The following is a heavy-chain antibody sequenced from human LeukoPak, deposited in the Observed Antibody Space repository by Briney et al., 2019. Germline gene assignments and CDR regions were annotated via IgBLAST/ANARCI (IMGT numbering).Heavy chain of an antibody. J-gene: IGHJ2*01. Sequence: SETLSLTCTVSGGSVSSYYWSWIRQPPGKGLEWIGYIYNSENTKYNSSLESRVTISVDTSKNQFFLKLSSVTAADAAVYYCARFHSGHSRWYVLWYFHLWGRGTLVTVSS. CDR3: ARFHSGHSRWYVLWYFHL. CDR1: GGSVSSYY. D-gene: IGHD6-19*01. V-gene: IGHV4-4*09. CDR2: IYNSENT.